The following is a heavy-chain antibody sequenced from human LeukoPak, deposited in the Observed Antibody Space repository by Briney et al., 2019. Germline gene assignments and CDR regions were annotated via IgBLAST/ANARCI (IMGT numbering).Heavy chain of an antibody. CDR2: ILYDGSNK. J-gene: IGHJ4*02. D-gene: IGHD3-22*01. V-gene: IGHV3-30*02. CDR3: VGYYFSFDY. CDR1: GFTFSSYG. Sequence: GGSLRLSCAASGFTFSSYGMHWVRQAPGKGLEWVAFILYDGSNKYYADSVKGRFTISRDNSKNTLYLQMNSLRAEDTAVYYCVGYYFSFDYWGQGTLVTVSS.